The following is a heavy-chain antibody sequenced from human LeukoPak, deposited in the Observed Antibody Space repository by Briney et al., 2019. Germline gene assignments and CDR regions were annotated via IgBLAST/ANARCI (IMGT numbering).Heavy chain of an antibody. V-gene: IGHV3-21*01. CDR2: ITGSSTYI. CDR3: ARGFADFVWGSYPSIY. Sequence: GGSLRLSCAASGFTFSNAWMNWVRQAPGKGLEWVSSITGSSTYIHYADSVKGRFTISRDNAKNSLYLQMNSLRAEDTAVYYCARGFADFVWGSYPSIYWGQGILVTVSS. J-gene: IGHJ4*02. D-gene: IGHD3-16*02. CDR1: GFTFSNAW.